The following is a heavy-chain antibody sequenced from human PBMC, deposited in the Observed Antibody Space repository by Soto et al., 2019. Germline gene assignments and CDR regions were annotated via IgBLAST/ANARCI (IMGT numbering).Heavy chain of an antibody. CDR2: ISSSGSTI. V-gene: IGHV3-48*03. D-gene: IGHD2-15*01. Sequence: LSLTCAASGFTFSSYEMNWVRQAPGKGLEWVSYISSSGSTIYYADSVKGRFTISRDNAKNSLYLQMNSLRAEDTAVYYCARGDCSGGSCYSYYYGMDVWGQGTMVTVSS. J-gene: IGHJ6*02. CDR1: GFTFSSYE. CDR3: ARGDCSGGSCYSYYYGMDV.